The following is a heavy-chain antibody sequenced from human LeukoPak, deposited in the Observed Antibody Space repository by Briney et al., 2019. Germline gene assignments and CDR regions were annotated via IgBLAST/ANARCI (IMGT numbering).Heavy chain of an antibody. CDR2: ISQDGSET. D-gene: IGHD7-27*01. J-gene: IGHJ4*02. CDR3: VRDLGHSRHYFEY. V-gene: IGHV3-7*01. Sequence: PGGSLRLSCAASGFTFNSFFLNWVRLTPGRELEWLACISQDGSETFYTDSVRGRFTISRDNTKNSLYLQMDSLRAEDTAVYFCVRDLGHSRHYFEYWGQGDLVTVSS. CDR1: GFTFNSFF.